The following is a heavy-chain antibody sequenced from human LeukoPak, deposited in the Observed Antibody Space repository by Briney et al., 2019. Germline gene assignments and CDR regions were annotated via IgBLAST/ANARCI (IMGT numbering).Heavy chain of an antibody. CDR2: FDPEDGET. CDR3: ATPAHYYGSRSYYNRWFDP. J-gene: IGHJ5*02. V-gene: IGHV1-24*01. D-gene: IGHD3-10*01. CDR1: GYTLTELS. Sequence: GASVKVSCKVSGYTLTELSMHWVRQAPGKGLEWMGGFDPEDGETIYAQKFQGRVTMTEDTSTDTAYMELSSLRSEDTAVYYCATPAHYYGSRSYYNRWFDPWGQGTLVTVSS.